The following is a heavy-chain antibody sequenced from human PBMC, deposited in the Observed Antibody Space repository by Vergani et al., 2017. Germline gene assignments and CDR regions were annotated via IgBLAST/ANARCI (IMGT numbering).Heavy chain of an antibody. D-gene: IGHD5-12*01. CDR1: GITFWKFG. V-gene: IGHV3-9*01. CDR2: ISWNSGAV. Sequence: EVQLLESGGGLAQPGGSLRLSCEASGITFWKFGMHWVRQGPGKGLEWVSGISWNSGAVDYADSVRGRFTISRDNAKNSLFLEMNSLRSEDTAVYFCTKGSVYYHDSAGHGYDPYTGFDLWGQGTLVTVSS. CDR3: TKGSVYYHDSAGHGYDPYTGFDL. J-gene: IGHJ3*01.